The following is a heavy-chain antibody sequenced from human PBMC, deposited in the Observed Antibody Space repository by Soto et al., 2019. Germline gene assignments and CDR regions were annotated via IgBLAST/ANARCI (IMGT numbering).Heavy chain of an antibody. J-gene: IGHJ2*01. CDR1: GLTFNIYT. Sequence: EVQLLESGGGLVQPGGSLRLASEASGLTFNIYTMGWVRQAPGKGLEWVSAIVARGINTYYADSVKGRFTISRDNSKDTIYLQMNSLRAEDTAVYYCAKDLRGPEAGTWYFDLWGRGTLVAVSS. D-gene: IGHD6-13*01. CDR3: AKDLRGPEAGTWYFDL. V-gene: IGHV3-23*01. CDR2: IVARGINT.